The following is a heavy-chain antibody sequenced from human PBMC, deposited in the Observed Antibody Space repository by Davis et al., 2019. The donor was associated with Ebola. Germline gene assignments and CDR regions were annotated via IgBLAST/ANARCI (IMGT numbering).Heavy chain of an antibody. CDR3: ASQGSYSYGVFDY. CDR1: GYSFTSYW. D-gene: IGHD5-18*01. V-gene: IGHV5-51*01. CDR2: IYPGDSDT. J-gene: IGHJ4*02. Sequence: GESLKISCKGSGYSFTSYWIGWVRQMPGKGLEWMGIIYPGDSDTRYSPSFPGQVTISADKANSTAYLQWSSLKAPDTAMYYCASQGSYSYGVFDYWGQGTLVTVSS.